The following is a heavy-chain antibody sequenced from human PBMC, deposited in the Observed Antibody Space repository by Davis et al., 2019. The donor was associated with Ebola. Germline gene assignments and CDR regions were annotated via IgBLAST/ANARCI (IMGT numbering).Heavy chain of an antibody. Sequence: GGPLRLPCAASGFPYENLVMSWVRQAPGKGLEWISYITTSNTLYYADSVKGRFTIFRDNAKNSLYLQMTSLRDEDAAVYYCARAGRHYFDSQYFFNNWGQGTLVTVSS. D-gene: IGHD3-22*01. CDR3: ARAGRHYFDSQYFFNN. V-gene: IGHV3-48*02. CDR2: ITTSNTL. J-gene: IGHJ4*02. CDR1: GFPYENLV.